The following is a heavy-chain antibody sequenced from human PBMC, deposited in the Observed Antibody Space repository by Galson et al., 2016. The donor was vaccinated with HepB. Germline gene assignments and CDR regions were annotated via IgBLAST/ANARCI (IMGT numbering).Heavy chain of an antibody. CDR1: GFIFDNAW. CDR3: TTGPTGRGVTIPGQRFDP. J-gene: IGHJ5*02. Sequence: SLRLSCAASGFIFDNAWMSWVRQAPGKGLEWVGRFKGKIDGGTIDYAAPVKGRFTISRDDSQNTLYLQMNSLKTEDTAVYYCTTGPTGRGVTIPGQRFDPWGQGTLVTVSS. D-gene: IGHD3-10*01. V-gene: IGHV3-15*01. CDR2: FKGKIDGGTI.